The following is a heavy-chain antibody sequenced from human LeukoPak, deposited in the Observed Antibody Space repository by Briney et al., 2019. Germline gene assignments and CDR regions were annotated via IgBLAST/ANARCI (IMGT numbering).Heavy chain of an antibody. D-gene: IGHD7-27*01. CDR1: GYTFTNYD. CDR3: ARVWGSIDY. V-gene: IGHV1-8*01. CDR2: MNPKSGNT. J-gene: IGHJ4*02. Sequence: ASVKVSCKTSGYTFTNYDINWVRQATGQGLEWMGWMNPKSGNTGSAQRFQGRVTLTRDTSISTAYMELSSLRSEDTAVYYCARVWGSIDYWGQGTLVTVSS.